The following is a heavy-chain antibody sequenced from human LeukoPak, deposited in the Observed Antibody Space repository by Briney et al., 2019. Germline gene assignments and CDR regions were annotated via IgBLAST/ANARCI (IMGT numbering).Heavy chain of an antibody. Sequence: GASVKVSCKASGGTFSSNAISWVRQAPGQGLEWMGRIIPILGIANYAQKFQGRVTITADKSTSTAYMELSSLRSEDTAVYYCARDLCSGWYLFGYYYYGMDVWGQGTTVTVSS. J-gene: IGHJ6*02. CDR3: ARDLCSGWYLFGYYYYGMDV. D-gene: IGHD6-19*01. CDR2: IIPILGIA. CDR1: GGTFSSNA. V-gene: IGHV1-69*04.